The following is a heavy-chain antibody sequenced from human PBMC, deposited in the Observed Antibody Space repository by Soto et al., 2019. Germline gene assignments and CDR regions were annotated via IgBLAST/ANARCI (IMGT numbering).Heavy chain of an antibody. CDR3: ARFGDYGDYDRHAFDI. D-gene: IGHD4-17*01. V-gene: IGHV1-69*02. CDR2: IIPILGIA. Sequence: QVQLVQSGAEVKKPGSSVKVSCKASGGTFSSYTISWVRQAPGQGLEWMGRIIPILGIANYAQKFQGRVTITADKSTSTAYMELSSLRSEDTAVYYCARFGDYGDYDRHAFDIWGQGTMVTVSS. J-gene: IGHJ3*02. CDR1: GGTFSSYT.